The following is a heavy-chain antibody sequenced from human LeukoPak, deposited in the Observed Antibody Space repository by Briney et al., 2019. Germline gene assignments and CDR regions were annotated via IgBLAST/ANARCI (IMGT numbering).Heavy chain of an antibody. CDR3: ARETPRRGETRDGYR. V-gene: IGHV3-7*01. CDR2: IKQDGSET. J-gene: IGHJ4*02. CDR1: GFTFSNYW. D-gene: IGHD5-24*01. Sequence: GGSLRLSCAASGFTFSNYWMNWVRQAPGEGMECLANIKQDGSETYYPDSVKGRFTISRDNAKNSLYLQMNSLRAEDTAVYYCARETPRRGETRDGYRWGQGTLVTVSS.